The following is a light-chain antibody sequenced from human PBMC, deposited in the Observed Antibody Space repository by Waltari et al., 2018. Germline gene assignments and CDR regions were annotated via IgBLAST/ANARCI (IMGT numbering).Light chain of an antibody. Sequence: DIVMTQSPDSLAVSLGERATINCQSSQCVLYSSNNKNYLAWYQQKPGQPPKLLIYWASTRESGVPDRFSGSGSGTDFTLTISSLQAEDVAVYYCQQYYSTSWTFGQGTKVEIK. CDR1: QCVLYSSNNKNY. V-gene: IGKV4-1*01. J-gene: IGKJ1*01. CDR3: QQYYSTSWT. CDR2: WAS.